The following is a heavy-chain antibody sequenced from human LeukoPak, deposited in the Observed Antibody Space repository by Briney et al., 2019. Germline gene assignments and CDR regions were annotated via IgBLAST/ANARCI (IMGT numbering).Heavy chain of an antibody. CDR2: ISGSGDST. CDR3: AKHYQIVVVPAAVH. CDR1: GFTFSSYW. J-gene: IGHJ4*02. Sequence: PGGSLRLSCTDSGFTFSSYWMSWVRQAPGKGLEWVSAISGSGDSTYYADSVKGRFTISRDNSKNTLYLQMNSLRAEDTAIYYCAKHYQIVVVPAAVHWGQGTLVTVSS. V-gene: IGHV3-23*01. D-gene: IGHD2-2*01.